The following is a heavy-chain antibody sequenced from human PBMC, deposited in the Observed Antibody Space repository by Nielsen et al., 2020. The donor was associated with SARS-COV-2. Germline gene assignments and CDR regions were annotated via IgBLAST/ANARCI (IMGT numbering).Heavy chain of an antibody. D-gene: IGHD3-22*01. V-gene: IGHV3-74*01. Sequence: GGSLRLSCTASGLTLSTFWMHWVRQVPGKGLVWVARINPDGTSISYGDSVKGRFTISRDNAKNTLYLQMNSLRAEDTAVYYCARLWDDGYYFDTGPYDYWGQGTLVTVSS. J-gene: IGHJ4*02. CDR3: ARLWDDGYYFDTGPYDY. CDR2: INPDGTSI. CDR1: GLTLSTFW.